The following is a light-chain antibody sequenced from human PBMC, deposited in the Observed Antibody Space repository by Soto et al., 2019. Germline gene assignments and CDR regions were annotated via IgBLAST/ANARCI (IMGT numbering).Light chain of an antibody. CDR2: GAS. Sequence: EVVMSQSPATLSVKPGERATLSCRASQSVSSNLAWYQQKPGQAPRLLIYGASTRATGIPARFSGSGSGTEFTLTISSLQSEDFAVYYCQQYNNWPLTFGQGTRLEIK. J-gene: IGKJ5*01. CDR3: QQYNNWPLT. CDR1: QSVSSN. V-gene: IGKV3-15*01.